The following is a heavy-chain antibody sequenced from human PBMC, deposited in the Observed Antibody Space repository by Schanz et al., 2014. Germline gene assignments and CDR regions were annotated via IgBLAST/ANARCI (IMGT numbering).Heavy chain of an antibody. CDR1: GFIFRTYG. CDR2: IIHDGSEK. D-gene: IGHD6-13*01. CDR3: ARDLRNSRPSYYDH. V-gene: IGHV3-7*01. Sequence: EVQLLESGGGLVKPGGSLRLSCAASGFIFRTYGMHWVRQAPGKGLEWVANIIHDGSEKFYVDSVKGRFTISRDNAKNSLYLQMDALRAEDTAVYYCARDLRNSRPSYYDHWGQGTLVTVSA. J-gene: IGHJ4*02.